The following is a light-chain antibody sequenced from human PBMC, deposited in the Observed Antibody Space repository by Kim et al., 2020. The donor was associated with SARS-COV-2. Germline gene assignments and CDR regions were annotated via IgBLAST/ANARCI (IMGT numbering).Light chain of an antibody. Sequence: SSELTQDPVVSVALGQTVRITCQGDSLRSYYATWYQQKPRQAPVVVIYGRNTRPSGIPDRFSGSASGNTASLTISGTQAEDGGDFYCQSRDSGGKVLFGGGTQLTVL. CDR2: GRN. CDR1: SLRSYY. CDR3: QSRDSGGKVL. V-gene: IGLV3-19*01. J-gene: IGLJ2*01.